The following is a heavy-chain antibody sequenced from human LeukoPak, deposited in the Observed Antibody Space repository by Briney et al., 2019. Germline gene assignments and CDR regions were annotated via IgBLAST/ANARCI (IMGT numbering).Heavy chain of an antibody. D-gene: IGHD1-26*01. Sequence: PSQTLSLTCTVSGGSISSGSYYWSWIRQPAGKGLEWIGRIYTSGSTNYNPSLKSRVTISVDTSKNQFSLKLSSVTAADTAVYYCARGYSGSYSSGFDYWGQGTLVTVSS. J-gene: IGHJ4*02. CDR2: IYTSGST. CDR3: ARGYSGSYSSGFDY. CDR1: GGSISSGSYY. V-gene: IGHV4-61*02.